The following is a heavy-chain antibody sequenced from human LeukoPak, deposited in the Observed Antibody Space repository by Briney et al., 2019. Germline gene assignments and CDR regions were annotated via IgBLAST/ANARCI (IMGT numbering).Heavy chain of an antibody. CDR1: GGSISSYS. CDR3: ARGEGVDIVATAYFDY. Sequence: SETLSLTCIVSGGSISSYSWNWIRQSPGKGLEWVGYISHSGTTSYNSSLKSRVTISVDTSKNQFSLKLSSVTAADTAVYYCARGEGVDIVATAYFDYWGQGTLVTVSS. D-gene: IGHD5-12*01. J-gene: IGHJ4*02. CDR2: ISHSGTT. V-gene: IGHV4-59*01.